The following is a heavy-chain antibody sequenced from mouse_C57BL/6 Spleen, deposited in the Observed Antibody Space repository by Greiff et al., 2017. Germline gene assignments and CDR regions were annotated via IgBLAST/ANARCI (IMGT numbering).Heavy chain of an antibody. V-gene: IGHV1-69*01. Sequence: VQLQQPGAELVMPGASVKLSCKASGYTFTSYWMHWVKQRPGQGLEWIGEIDPSDSYTNYNQKFKGKSTLTVDKSTSTAYMQLSSLTSEDSAVYYCARSLYYYFDDWGQGTTRTVSS. CDR3: ARSLYYYFDD. CDR1: GYTFTSYW. CDR2: IDPSDSYT. J-gene: IGHJ2*01.